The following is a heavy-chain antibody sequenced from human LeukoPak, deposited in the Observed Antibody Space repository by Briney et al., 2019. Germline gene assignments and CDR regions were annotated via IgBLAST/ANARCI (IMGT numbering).Heavy chain of an antibody. CDR3: ARRIAVAGKFQHYFDY. Sequence: SQTLSLTCTVSGGSISSGDYYWSWIRQPPGKGLEWIGYIYYSGSTYYNPSLKSRVTISVDTSENQFSLKLSSVTAADTAVYYCARRIAVAGKFQHYFDYWGQGTLVTVSS. CDR2: IYYSGST. J-gene: IGHJ4*02. D-gene: IGHD6-19*01. CDR1: GGSISSGDYY. V-gene: IGHV4-30-4*01.